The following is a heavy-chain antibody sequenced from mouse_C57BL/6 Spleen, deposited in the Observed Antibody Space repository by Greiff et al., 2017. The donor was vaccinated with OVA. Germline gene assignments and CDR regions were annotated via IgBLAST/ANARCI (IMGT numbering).Heavy chain of an antibody. CDR3: ARWRGADYYAMDY. CDR1: GYSFTSYY. Sequence: QVQLQQSGPELVKPGASVKISCKASGYSFTSYYIHWVKQRPGQGLEWIGWIYPGSGNTKYNEKFKGKATLTADTSSSTAYMQLSSLTSEDSAVYYCARWRGADYYAMDYWGQGTSVTVSS. D-gene: IGHD6-1*01. CDR2: IYPGSGNT. V-gene: IGHV1-66*01. J-gene: IGHJ4*01.